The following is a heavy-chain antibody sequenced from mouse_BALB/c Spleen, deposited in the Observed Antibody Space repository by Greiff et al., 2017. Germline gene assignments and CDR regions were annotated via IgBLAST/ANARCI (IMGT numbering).Heavy chain of an antibody. J-gene: IGHJ3*01. D-gene: IGHD2-14*01. CDR1: GYTFTSYW. Sequence: QVQLKQPGAELVRPGASVKLSCKASGYTFTSYWMNWVKQRPGQGLEWIGNIYPSDSYTNYNQKFKDKATLTVDKSSSTAYMQLSSPTSEDSAVYEWIGDTAGFAYWGQGTLVTVSA. CDR3: IGDTAGFAY. CDR2: IYPSDSYT. V-gene: IGHV1-69*02.